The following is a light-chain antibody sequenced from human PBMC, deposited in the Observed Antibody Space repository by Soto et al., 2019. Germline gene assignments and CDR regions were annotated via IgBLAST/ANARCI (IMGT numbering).Light chain of an antibody. V-gene: IGKV3-15*01. CDR2: GAS. CDR1: QNVGNN. CDR3: LEYNNWPWT. Sequence: EIVMTQSPATLSVSPGERATLSCRASQNVGNNLVWYQQKPGQPPRLLIYGASTRATGIPVRFSGGGSGTEFTLTISSLQSEDFAVFSCLEYNNWPWTFGQGTKVQIK. J-gene: IGKJ1*01.